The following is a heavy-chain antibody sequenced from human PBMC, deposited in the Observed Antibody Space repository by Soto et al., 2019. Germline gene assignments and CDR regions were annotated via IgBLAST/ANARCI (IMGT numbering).Heavy chain of an antibody. D-gene: IGHD2-15*01. J-gene: IGHJ4*02. CDR1: GGSLSTNP. CDR2: TGSGTGPG. CDR3: ARRPSGGFFRFFDS. V-gene: IGHV1-69*06. Sequence: SVKVSCKASGGSLSTNPISWVRQAPGQGLEWMGGTGSGTGPGNHAQKFQGRLTVTADKSTSTVYMELTNLSSEDTAVYYCARRPSGGFFRFFDSWGQGTLVTVSS.